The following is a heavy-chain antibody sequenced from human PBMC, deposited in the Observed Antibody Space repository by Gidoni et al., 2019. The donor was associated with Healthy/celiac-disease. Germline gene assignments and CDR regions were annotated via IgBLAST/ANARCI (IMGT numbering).Heavy chain of an antibody. Sequence: EVQLLESGGGLVQPGGSMRLSCAASGVTFSSYAMSWVRQAPGKGLEWVSAISGSVGSTYYADSVKGRFTISRDNSKNTLYLQMNSLRAEDTAVYYCAKDQGAGGLLDAFDIWGQGTMVTVSS. D-gene: IGHD3-10*01. CDR1: GVTFSSYA. CDR3: AKDQGAGGLLDAFDI. V-gene: IGHV3-23*01. J-gene: IGHJ3*02. CDR2: ISGSVGST.